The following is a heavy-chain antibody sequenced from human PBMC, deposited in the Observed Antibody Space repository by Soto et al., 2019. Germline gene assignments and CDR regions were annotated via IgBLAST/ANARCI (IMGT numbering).Heavy chain of an antibody. D-gene: IGHD5-12*01. V-gene: IGHV3-15*01. J-gene: IGHJ4*02. Sequence: EVQLVESGGGLVKPGGSLRLSCAVSGLTFSDAWMNWVRQTPGKGLEWVGHMKSKASGGTTDYAAPVKGRFTISRDDSRTTLYLQMDSLKTEDTSIYYWTWVACLRGNCPVDNWGQGTLVTVSS. CDR3: TWVACLRGNCPVDN. CDR1: GLTFSDAW. CDR2: MKSKASGGTT.